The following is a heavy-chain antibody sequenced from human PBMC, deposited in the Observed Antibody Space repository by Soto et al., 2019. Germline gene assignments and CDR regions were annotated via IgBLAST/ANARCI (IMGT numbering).Heavy chain of an antibody. D-gene: IGHD1-26*01. CDR2: INPSGGST. Sequence: QVQLVQSGAEVKKPGASVKVSCKASGYTFTSYYMHWVRQAPGQGLEWMGIINPSGGSTSYAQKFQGRVTMTRDTSTSTVYMELSSLRSEDTAVYYCARGGKEGELPRAFDIWGQGTMVTVSS. J-gene: IGHJ3*02. CDR1: GYTFTSYY. CDR3: ARGGKEGELPRAFDI. V-gene: IGHV1-46*01.